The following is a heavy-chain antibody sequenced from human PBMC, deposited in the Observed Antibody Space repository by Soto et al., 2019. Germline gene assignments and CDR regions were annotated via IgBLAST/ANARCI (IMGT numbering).Heavy chain of an antibody. CDR1: GCTFSSYG. CDR2: IWYDGSNK. D-gene: IGHD5-12*01. Sequence: GGSLILSCAASGCTFSSYGMHWVRQAPGKGLEWVAVIWYDGSNKYYADSVKGRFTISRDNSKNTLYLQMNSLRAEDTAVYYCARDRVEMATNPFDYWGQGTLVTVSS. J-gene: IGHJ4*02. CDR3: ARDRVEMATNPFDY. V-gene: IGHV3-33*08.